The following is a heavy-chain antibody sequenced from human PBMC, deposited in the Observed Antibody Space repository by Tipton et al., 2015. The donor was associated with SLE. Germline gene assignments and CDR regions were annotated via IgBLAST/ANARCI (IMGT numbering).Heavy chain of an antibody. CDR2: INPNSGGT. CDR1: GYTFTSYY. D-gene: IGHD6-19*01. V-gene: IGHV1-2*06. CDR3: ARMSSYSSGFDY. Sequence: QSGAEVKKPGASVKVSCKASGYTFTSYYMHWVRQAPGQGLEWMGRINPNSGGTNYAQKFQGRVTMTRDTSISTAYMELSRLSSVTAADTAVYYCARMSSYSSGFDYWGQGTLVTVSS. J-gene: IGHJ4*02.